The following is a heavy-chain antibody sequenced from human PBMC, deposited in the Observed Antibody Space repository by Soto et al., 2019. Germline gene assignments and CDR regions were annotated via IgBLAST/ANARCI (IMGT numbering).Heavy chain of an antibody. J-gene: IGHJ5*02. V-gene: IGHV4-34*01. D-gene: IGHD2-2*03. CDR1: GGSFSGYY. CDR2: INHSGST. CDR3: ASPGYCSSTSCYATDP. Sequence: SETLSLTCAVYGGSFSGYYWSWIRQPPGKGLEWIGEINHSGSTNYNPSLKSRVTISVDTSKNQFSLKLSSVTAADTAVYYCASPGYCSSTSCYATDPWGQGTLFTVSS.